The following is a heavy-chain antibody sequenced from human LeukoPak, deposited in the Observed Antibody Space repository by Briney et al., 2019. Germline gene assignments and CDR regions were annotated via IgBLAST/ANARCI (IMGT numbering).Heavy chain of an antibody. J-gene: IGHJ4*02. D-gene: IGHD6-13*01. CDR1: GFTFSSYA. CDR2: IKQDGSEI. CDR3: ARIGYRSSSFDY. V-gene: IGHV3-7*01. Sequence: PGGSLRLSCAASGFTFSSYAMHWVRQAPGKGLEWVANIKQDGSEIDYVDSMKGRFTISRDNAKNSVYLQVSSLRAEDTAVYYCARIGYRSSSFDYWGQGTLVTVSS.